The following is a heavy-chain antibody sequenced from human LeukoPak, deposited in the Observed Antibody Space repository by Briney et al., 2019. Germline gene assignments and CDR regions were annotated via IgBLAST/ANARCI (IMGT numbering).Heavy chain of an antibody. CDR1: GFTFSGSA. V-gene: IGHV3-73*01. J-gene: IGHJ5*02. CDR3: TRHPRDYGDSNWFDP. CDR2: IRSKANSYAT. Sequence: GGSLRLSCAASGFTFSGSAMHWVRQASGKGLEWVGRIRSKANSYATAYAASVKGRFTISRDDSKNTAYLQVNSLKTEDTAVYYCTRHPRDYGDSNWFDPWGQGTLVTVSS. D-gene: IGHD4-17*01.